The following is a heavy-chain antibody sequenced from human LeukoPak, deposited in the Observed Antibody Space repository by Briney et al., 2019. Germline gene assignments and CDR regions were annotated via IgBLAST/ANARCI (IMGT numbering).Heavy chain of an antibody. J-gene: IGHJ4*02. Sequence: HGESLKISCKGSGYSFSSYWIGWVRQMPGKGLEWMGIIYPRDSDTRYSPSFRGQVAISVDKSINSAYLQWSSLKALDTAIYYCARRRDGTGSPLEYWGQGTLVTVS. CDR3: ARRRDGTGSPLEY. CDR1: GYSFSSYW. CDR2: IYPRDSDT. V-gene: IGHV5-51*01. D-gene: IGHD2-8*02.